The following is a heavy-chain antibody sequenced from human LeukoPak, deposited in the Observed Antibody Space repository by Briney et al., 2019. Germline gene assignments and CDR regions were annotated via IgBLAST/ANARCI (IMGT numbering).Heavy chain of an antibody. CDR1: GGSISSSY. CDR2: IYTSGST. Sequence: PSETLSLTCTVSGGSISSSYWSWIRQPPGKGLEWIGYIYTSGSTNYNPSLKSRATISVDTSKNQFSLKLSSVTAADTAVYYCARHYCSSTSCYTVDDNWFDPWGQGTLVTVSS. CDR3: ARHYCSSTSCYTVDDNWFDP. J-gene: IGHJ5*02. V-gene: IGHV4-4*09. D-gene: IGHD2-2*02.